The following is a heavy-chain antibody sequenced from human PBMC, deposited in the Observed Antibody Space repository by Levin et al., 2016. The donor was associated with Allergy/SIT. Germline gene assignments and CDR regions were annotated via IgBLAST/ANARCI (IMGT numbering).Heavy chain of an antibody. CDR1: GFTFSTYG. CDR3: AKERAYFSGYDS. CDR2: ISPEGNTK. Sequence: GGSLRLSCAASGFTFSTYGMHWVRQAPDKGLEWVAVISPEGNTKFYADSVKGRFTISRDNAKNTLELQMNSLMTEDTAVYYCAKERAYFSGYDSWGQGTLVTVSS. J-gene: IGHJ5*01. V-gene: IGHV3-30*18. D-gene: IGHD2-15*01.